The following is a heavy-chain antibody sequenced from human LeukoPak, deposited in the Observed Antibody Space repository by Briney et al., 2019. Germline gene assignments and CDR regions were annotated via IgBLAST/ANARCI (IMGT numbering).Heavy chain of an antibody. D-gene: IGHD6-13*01. CDR2: ISGHNGQS. Sequence: GASVKVSCRASGYNFMNYAINWVRQAPGQGLEWLGWISGHNGQSKYAQKFQGRVTLTTDSSTSAAYMELRRLRSDDTAIYYCARGRSAADDFDFWGQGTLVTVSS. V-gene: IGHV1-18*01. CDR1: GYNFMNYA. J-gene: IGHJ4*02. CDR3: ARGRSAADDFDF.